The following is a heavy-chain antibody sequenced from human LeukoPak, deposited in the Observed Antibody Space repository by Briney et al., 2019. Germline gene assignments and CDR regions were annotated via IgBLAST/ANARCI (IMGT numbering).Heavy chain of an antibody. V-gene: IGHV3-43*01. CDR2: INWDGGST. CDR3: ARMYYYDSSGYYPPDYYYYYMDV. J-gene: IGHJ6*03. CDR1: GFTFDDYT. Sequence: PGGSLRLSCAASGFTFDDYTMHWVRQAPGKGLEWVSLINWDGGSTYYAASVKGRFTISRDNAKNSLYLKMNSLRAEDTAVYYCARMYYYDSSGYYPPDYYYYYMDVWGKGTTVTVSS. D-gene: IGHD3-22*01.